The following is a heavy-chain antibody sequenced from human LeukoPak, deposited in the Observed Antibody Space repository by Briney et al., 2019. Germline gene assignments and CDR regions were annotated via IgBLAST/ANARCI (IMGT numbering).Heavy chain of an antibody. D-gene: IGHD3-10*01. CDR1: GFTFSYYG. CDR3: AKDLMRDRWFGES. Sequence: GGSLRLSCAASGFTFSYYGFHWVRQAPGKGLEWVAFIRYDGNDKFYADSVKGRFTISKDTSRATLYLQMNSLRTDDTAVYYCAKDLMRDRWFGESWGQGTLVTVSS. V-gene: IGHV3-30*02. J-gene: IGHJ5*02. CDR2: IRYDGNDK.